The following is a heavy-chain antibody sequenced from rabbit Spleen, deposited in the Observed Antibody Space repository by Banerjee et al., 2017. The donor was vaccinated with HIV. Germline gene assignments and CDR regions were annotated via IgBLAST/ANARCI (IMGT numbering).Heavy chain of an antibody. J-gene: IGHJ4*01. V-gene: IGHV1S7*01. CDR3: ARFYAGYGDFGFAAM. D-gene: IGHD7-1*01. Sequence: YASWVNGRFTISSHNAQNTLYLQLNSLTAADTATYFCARFYAGYGDFGFAAMWGPGTLVTVS.